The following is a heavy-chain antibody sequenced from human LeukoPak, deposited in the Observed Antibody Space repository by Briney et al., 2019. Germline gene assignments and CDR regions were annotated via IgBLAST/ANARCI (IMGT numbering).Heavy chain of an antibody. D-gene: IGHD3-16*01. V-gene: IGHV3-66*01. CDR2: TYRGGTT. CDR3: ARVLGSPSYFDD. Sequence: GRSLRLSCAASGFTVSSNHIRSVRQSAGDGLGGVSDTYRGGTTDYADFVKDRFSSYRDTSKNTLDLQMNSLRDEDTAVYYCARVLGSPSYFDDWGQGTLVTVSP. J-gene: IGHJ4*02. CDR1: GFTVSSNH.